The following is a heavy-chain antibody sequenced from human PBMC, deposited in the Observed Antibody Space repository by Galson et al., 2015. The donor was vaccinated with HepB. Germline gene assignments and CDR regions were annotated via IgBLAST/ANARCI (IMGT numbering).Heavy chain of an antibody. V-gene: IGHV4-59*08. CDR2: IYYSGST. CDR3: ARRTFFGWFDP. J-gene: IGHJ5*02. Sequence: LSLTCTASGGSISSYYWSWIRQPPGKGLEWIGYIYYSGSTNYNPSLKSRVTISVGTSKNQFSLKLISVTAADTAVYYRARRTFFGWFDPWGQGTLVTVSS. D-gene: IGHD3-10*01. CDR1: GGSISSYY.